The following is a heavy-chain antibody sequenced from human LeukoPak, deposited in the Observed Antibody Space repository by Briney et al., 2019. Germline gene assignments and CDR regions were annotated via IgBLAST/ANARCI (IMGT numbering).Heavy chain of an antibody. CDR3: VRPIRGYSFDYYDY. J-gene: IGHJ4*02. D-gene: IGHD5-18*01. Sequence: SETLSLTCTVSGGSISSYYWSWIRQPPGKGLEWIGSIYYSGSTNYNPSLKSRVTMSVDTSKNQFSLKLTSVTAADTAVYYCVRPIRGYSFDYYDYWGQGTLVTVSS. CDR1: GGSISSYY. CDR2: IYYSGST. V-gene: IGHV4-59*01.